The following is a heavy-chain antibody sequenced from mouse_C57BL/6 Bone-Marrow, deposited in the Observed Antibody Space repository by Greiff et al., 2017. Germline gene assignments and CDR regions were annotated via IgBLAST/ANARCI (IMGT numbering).Heavy chain of an antibody. V-gene: IGHV1-64*01. CDR1: GYTFTSSW. Sequence: QVHVKQSGAELVKPGASVKLSCKASGYTFTSSWMHWVKQRPGQGLEWIGMIHPNHGSTTYNEKFQSKATLTVDKSSSTAYMQLSSLTSEESAVDYCARGYYGSRDYFDYWGQGTTLTVSS. CDR2: IHPNHGST. CDR3: ARGYYGSRDYFDY. D-gene: IGHD1-1*01. J-gene: IGHJ2*01.